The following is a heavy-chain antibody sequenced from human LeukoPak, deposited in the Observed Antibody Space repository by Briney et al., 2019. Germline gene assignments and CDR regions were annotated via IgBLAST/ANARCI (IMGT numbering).Heavy chain of an antibody. CDR3: ARVRGYSYYGGYYYYMDV. CDR1: GFTFSSYW. V-gene: IGHV3-74*01. D-gene: IGHD5-18*01. Sequence: GGSLRLSCAASGFTFSSYWMHWVRQAPGKGLVWVSRINSDGSSTSYADSVKGRFTISRDNTKNTLYLQMNSLRAEDTAVYYCARVRGYSYYGGYYYYMDVWGKGTTVTVSS. CDR2: INSDGSST. J-gene: IGHJ6*03.